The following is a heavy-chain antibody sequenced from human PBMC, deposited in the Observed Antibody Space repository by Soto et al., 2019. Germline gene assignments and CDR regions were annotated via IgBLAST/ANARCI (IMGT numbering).Heavy chain of an antibody. D-gene: IGHD3-3*01. V-gene: IGHV4-39*01. CDR2: IYYRGAT. CDR1: GGSISSSDYH. CDR3: VRLKHDFWSGYLVDN. J-gene: IGHJ4*02. Sequence: KTSETLSLTCTVSGGSISSSDYHWGWIRQPPGRGLEWIGSIYYRGATYYNVSLKSRLAISIDTSNNQFSLKLTSLTAADTAVFYCVRLKHDFWSGYLVDNWGQGTLVTVSS.